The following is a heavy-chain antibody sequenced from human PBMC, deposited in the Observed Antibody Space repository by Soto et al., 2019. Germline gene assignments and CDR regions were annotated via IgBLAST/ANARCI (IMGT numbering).Heavy chain of an antibody. V-gene: IGHV3-9*01. CDR1: GFTFDDYA. Sequence: GGSLRLSCAASGFTFDDYAMHWVRQAPGKGLEWVSGISWNSGRIGYADSVKGRFTISRDNAKNSLYLQMNSLRAEDTALYYCAKDLFSSSWYYFDYWGQGTLVTVSS. CDR2: ISWNSGRI. J-gene: IGHJ4*02. D-gene: IGHD6-13*01. CDR3: AKDLFSSSWYYFDY.